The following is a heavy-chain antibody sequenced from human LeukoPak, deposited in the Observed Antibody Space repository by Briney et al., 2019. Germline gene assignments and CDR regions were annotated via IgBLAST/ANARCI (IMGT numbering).Heavy chain of an antibody. CDR2: ISGSVRST. CDR1: GFTFSSYA. CDR3: AKAREVGGWEYFQH. J-gene: IGHJ1*01. D-gene: IGHD6-19*01. Sequence: GGSLRLSCAASGFTFSSYAMSRVRQAPGKGLEWVSAISGSVRSTYYADSVKGRFTISRDNSKNTLYLQMNSLRADDTAVYYCAKAREVGGWEYFQHWGQGTVVTVSS. V-gene: IGHV3-23*01.